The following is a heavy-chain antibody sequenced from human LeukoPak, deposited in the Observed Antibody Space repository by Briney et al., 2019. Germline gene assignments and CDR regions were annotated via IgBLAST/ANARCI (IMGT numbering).Heavy chain of an antibody. CDR2: IYHSGST. J-gene: IGHJ4*02. CDR1: GGSISSTNW. Sequence: SETQSLTCVVSGGSISSTNWWSWVRQPPGKGLEWIGEIYHSGSTYYNPSLKSRVTISVDTSKNQFSLKLSSVTAADTAVYYCARGYYDFWSGYYYYFDYWGQGTLVTVSS. CDR3: ARGYYDFWSGYYYYFDY. D-gene: IGHD3-3*01. V-gene: IGHV4-4*02.